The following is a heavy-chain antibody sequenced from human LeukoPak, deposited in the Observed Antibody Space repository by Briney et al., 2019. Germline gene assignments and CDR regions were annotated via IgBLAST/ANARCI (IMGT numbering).Heavy chain of an antibody. J-gene: IGHJ4*02. CDR3: AKEIHPRSSNGWPLDY. CDR2: IAYDGSIK. V-gene: IGHV3-30*18. Sequence: GGSLRLSCAASGFAFSTYGMHWVRQAPSKGLDWVAVIAYDGSIKHHTDSVKGRFTISRDNSRNTLYLQMNSLGTEDTAVYYCAKEIHPRSSNGWPLDYWGQGTLVTVSS. CDR1: GFAFSTYG. D-gene: IGHD6-19*01.